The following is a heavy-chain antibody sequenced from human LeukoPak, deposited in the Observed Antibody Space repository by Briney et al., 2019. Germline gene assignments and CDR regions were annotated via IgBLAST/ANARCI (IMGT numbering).Heavy chain of an antibody. CDR3: ARYFGTTGTPNY. CDR1: GGSISSSSYY. Sequence: SETLSLTCTVSGGSISSSSYYWGWIRQPPGKGLEWIGSIYYSGSTYYNPSLKSRVTISVDTSKNQFSLRLSSVTAADTAVYYCARYFGTTGTPNYWGQGTLVTVSS. D-gene: IGHD1-1*01. J-gene: IGHJ4*02. V-gene: IGHV4-39*01. CDR2: IYYSGST.